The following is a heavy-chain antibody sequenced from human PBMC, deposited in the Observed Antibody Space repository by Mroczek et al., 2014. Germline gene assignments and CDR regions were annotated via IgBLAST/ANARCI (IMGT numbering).Heavy chain of an antibody. CDR2: ISSSSSYI. D-gene: IGHD2-15*01. Sequence: EVQLVETGGGLVKPGGSLRLSCAASGFTFSSYSMNWVRQAPGKGLEWVSSISSSSSYIYYADSVKGRFTISRDNAKNSLYLQMNSLRAEDTAVYYCARDGVYCSGGSCWGGSYYYYGMDVWGQGTTVTVSS. CDR1: GFTFSSYS. CDR3: ARDGVYCSGGSCWGGSYYYYGMDV. J-gene: IGHJ6*02. V-gene: IGHV3-21*01.